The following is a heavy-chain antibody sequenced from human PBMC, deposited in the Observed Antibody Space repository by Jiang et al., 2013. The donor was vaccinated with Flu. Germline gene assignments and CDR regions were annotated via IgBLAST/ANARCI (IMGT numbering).Heavy chain of an antibody. CDR3: ARDQAVAATGWYAFDI. D-gene: IGHD6-19*01. V-gene: IGHV1-69*01. Sequence: QKFQGRVTITADESTSTAYMELSSLRSEDTAVYYCARDQAVAATGWYAFDIWGQGTMVTVSS. J-gene: IGHJ3*02.